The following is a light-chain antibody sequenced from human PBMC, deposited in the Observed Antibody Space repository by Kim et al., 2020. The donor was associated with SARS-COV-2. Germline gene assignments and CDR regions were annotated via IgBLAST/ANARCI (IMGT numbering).Light chain of an antibody. CDR3: QQRSDWPELT. V-gene: IGKV3-11*01. Sequence: EIVLTQSPATLSLSPGERATLSCRASQTISRYLAWYQQRPGQAPRLLIYDASNRVTGIPARFSGSGSGTDFTLTISSLEPEDFAIYYCQQRSDWPELTFGGGTKVDIK. J-gene: IGKJ4*01. CDR1: QTISRY. CDR2: DAS.